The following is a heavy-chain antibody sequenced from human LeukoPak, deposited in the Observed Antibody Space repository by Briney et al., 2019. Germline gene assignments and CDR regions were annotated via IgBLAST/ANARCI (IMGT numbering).Heavy chain of an antibody. CDR3: ASELAYCGGDCYSAFDI. V-gene: IGHV3-53*01. CDR1: GFTVSSNS. CDR2: IYSDNT. J-gene: IGHJ3*02. D-gene: IGHD2-21*02. Sequence: GGSLRLSCTVSGFTVSSNSMSWVRQAPGKGLEWVSFIYSDNTHYSDSVKGRFTISRDNSKNTLYLQMNSLRAEDTAVYYCASELAYCGGDCYSAFDIWGRGTMVTVSS.